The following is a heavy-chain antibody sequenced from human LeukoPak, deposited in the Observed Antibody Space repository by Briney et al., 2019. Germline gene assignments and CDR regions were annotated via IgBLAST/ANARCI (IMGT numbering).Heavy chain of an antibody. Sequence: GASVRVSCKASGYTFTGYYMHWVRQAPGQGLEWMGIINPSGGSTSYAQKFQGRVTMTRDMSTSTVYMELSSLRSEDTAVYYCARDLWDSSDILAGFRDWGQGTLVTVSS. J-gene: IGHJ4*02. CDR1: GYTFTGYY. CDR3: ARDLWDSSDILAGFRD. V-gene: IGHV1-46*01. CDR2: INPSGGST. D-gene: IGHD3-22*01.